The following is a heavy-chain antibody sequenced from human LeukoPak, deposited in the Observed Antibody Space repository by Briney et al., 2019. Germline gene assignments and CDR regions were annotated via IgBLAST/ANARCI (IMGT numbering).Heavy chain of an antibody. V-gene: IGHV3-30*14. CDR2: MTYDGRDE. J-gene: IGHJ4*02. CDR3: ARVHKSLINIVRGPFDY. Sequence: PGRSLRLSCAASGFTFTTYSIHWVRQAPGKGLEWVAVMTYDGRDEQYADSVKGRFTTSRDTSKNTLYLQMNSLRVEDTAVYYCARVHKSLINIVRGPFDYWGQGTLVTVSS. CDR1: GFTFTTYS. D-gene: IGHD3-10*01.